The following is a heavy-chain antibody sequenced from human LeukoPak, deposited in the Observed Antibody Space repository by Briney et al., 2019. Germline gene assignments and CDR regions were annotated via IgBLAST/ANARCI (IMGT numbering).Heavy chain of an antibody. CDR2: IKKDGSEE. D-gene: IGHD1-20*01. V-gene: IGHV3-7*05. CDR3: AKGLTGSVNYLYY. CDR1: GFIFSSYW. J-gene: IGHJ4*02. Sequence: GGSLRLSCEASGFIFSSYWMTWVRRAPGKGPEWVANIKKDGSEEYYVDSVKGRFTISRDNSKNTLYLQMNSLRAEDTAVYYCAKGLTGSVNYLYYWGQGTLVTVSS.